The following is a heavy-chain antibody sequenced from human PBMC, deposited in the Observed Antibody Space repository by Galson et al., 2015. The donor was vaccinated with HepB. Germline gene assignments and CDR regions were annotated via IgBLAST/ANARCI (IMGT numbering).Heavy chain of an antibody. CDR3: AKVGRPETPGVAFDI. CDR2: ISWNSGSI. CDR1: GFTFSSYA. Sequence: SLRLSCAASGFTFSSYAMSWVRQAPGKGLEWVSGISWNSGSIGYADSVKGRFTISRDNAKNSLYLQMNSLRAEDTALYYCAKVGRPETPGVAFDIWGQGTMVTVSS. V-gene: IGHV3-9*01. J-gene: IGHJ3*02. D-gene: IGHD1-14*01.